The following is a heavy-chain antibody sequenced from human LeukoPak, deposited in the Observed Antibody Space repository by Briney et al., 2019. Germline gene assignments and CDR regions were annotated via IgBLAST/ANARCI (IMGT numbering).Heavy chain of an antibody. J-gene: IGHJ4*02. D-gene: IGHD5-24*01. V-gene: IGHV5-51*01. CDR2: IYPGDSDT. Sequence: PGESLQISCQGSCYSFTSYWIGWVRPVPGKGREWMGIIYPGDSDTRYSPSFQGQVTISADKSISTAYLQWSSLKASDTAMYYCARPRSRDGYPDYWGQGTLVTVSS. CDR3: ARPRSRDGYPDY. CDR1: CYSFTSYW.